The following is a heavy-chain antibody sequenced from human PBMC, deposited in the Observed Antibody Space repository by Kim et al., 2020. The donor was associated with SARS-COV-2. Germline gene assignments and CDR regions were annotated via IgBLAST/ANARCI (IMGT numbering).Heavy chain of an antibody. Sequence: GGSLRLSCAASGFTFSNYGMTWVRQAPGKGLEWVSRIANSGGDTHYADSVKGRFTISRDNSKDTLYLQMNSLRAEDTAINCCAKSLVAGDSIFDYWGQG. J-gene: IGHJ4*02. CDR2: IANSGGDT. CDR3: AKSLVAGDSIFDY. CDR1: GFTFSNYG. D-gene: IGHD2-2*01. V-gene: IGHV3-23*01.